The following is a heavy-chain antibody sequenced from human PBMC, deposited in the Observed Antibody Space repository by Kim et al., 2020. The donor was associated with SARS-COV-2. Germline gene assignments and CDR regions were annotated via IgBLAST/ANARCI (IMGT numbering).Heavy chain of an antibody. CDR3: AGEDSSSLRMYYYYGMDV. CDR2: IYYSGST. D-gene: IGHD6-13*01. J-gene: IGHJ6*02. CDR1: GGSISSSSYY. Sequence: SETLSLTCTVSGGSISSSSYYWGWIRQPPGKGLEWIGSIYYSGSTYYNPSLKSRVTISVDTSKNQFSLKLSSVTAAVTAVYYCAGEDSSSLRMYYYYGMDVWGQGTTVTVSS. V-gene: IGHV4-39*02.